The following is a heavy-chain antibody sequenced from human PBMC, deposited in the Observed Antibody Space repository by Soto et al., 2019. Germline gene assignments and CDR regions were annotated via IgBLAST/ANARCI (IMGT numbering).Heavy chain of an antibody. V-gene: IGHV4-31*03. CDR2: IHNSGTT. CDR3: ARDYGDYLDC. Sequence: QVQLQESGPGLVKPSQTLSLTCTVSGGSIGSGGYFWSWIRQQPGKGLEWIGYIHNSGTTYYNPSLNSRVTMSLDKSKNQFSLRLTSVTAADTAVYYCARDYGDYLDCWGQGTLVTVSS. D-gene: IGHD4-17*01. CDR1: GGSIGSGGYF. J-gene: IGHJ4*02.